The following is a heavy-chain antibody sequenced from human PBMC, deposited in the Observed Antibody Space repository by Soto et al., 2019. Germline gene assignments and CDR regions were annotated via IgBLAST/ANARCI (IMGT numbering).Heavy chain of an antibody. V-gene: IGHV4-31*03. CDR3: ARDTAAGNFDY. D-gene: IGHD6-13*01. CDR1: GGSISSGGYY. CDR2: IYYSGST. Sequence: QVQLQESGPGLVKPSQTLSLTCTVSGGSISSGGYYWSWIRQHPGKGLEWIGYIYYSGSTYYNPSVKSRVTISVDASKNQFALKLSSVTAADTAVYYCARDTAAGNFDYWGQGTLVTVSS. J-gene: IGHJ4*02.